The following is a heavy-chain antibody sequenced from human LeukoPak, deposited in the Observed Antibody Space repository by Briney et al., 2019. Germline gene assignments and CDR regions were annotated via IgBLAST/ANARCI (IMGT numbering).Heavy chain of an antibody. CDR3: ARTYGVQYYFDY. D-gene: IGHD4-17*01. CDR2: ISSSSSYI. V-gene: IGHV3-21*01. J-gene: IGHJ4*02. Sequence: GGSLRLSCAASGFTFSSYSINWVRQAPGKGLEWVSSISSSSSYIYYADSVKGRFTISRDNAKNSLYLQMNSLSAEDTAVYYCARTYGVQYYFDYWGQGTLVTVSS. CDR1: GFTFSSYS.